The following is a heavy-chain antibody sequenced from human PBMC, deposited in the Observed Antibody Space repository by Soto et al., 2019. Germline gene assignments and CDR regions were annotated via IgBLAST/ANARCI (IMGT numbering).Heavy chain of an antibody. V-gene: IGHV4-39*02. CDR1: GASIRGGSHY. CDR2: IYYPGNT. Sequence: SETLSLTCTVSGASIRGGSHYWGWIRQPPGKGLEWIGSIYYPGNTLYNPSLKSRVTISVDTSRNHFSLHLSSVTAADTAVYYCTGRPLSWFDPWGQGILVTVSS. J-gene: IGHJ5*02. CDR3: TGRPLSWFDP.